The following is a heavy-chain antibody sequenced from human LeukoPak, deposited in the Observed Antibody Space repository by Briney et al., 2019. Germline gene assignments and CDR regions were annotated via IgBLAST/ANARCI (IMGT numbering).Heavy chain of an antibody. V-gene: IGHV4-59*01. CDR1: GGSISSYY. Sequence: PSETLSLTRTVSGGSISSYYWSWIRQPPGKGLEWIGYIYYSGSTNYNPSLKSRVTISVDTSKNQFSLKLSSVTAADTAVYYCARGEYYDSSGYYIDAFDIWGQGTMVTVSS. CDR3: ARGEYYDSSGYYIDAFDI. D-gene: IGHD3-22*01. CDR2: IYYSGST. J-gene: IGHJ3*02.